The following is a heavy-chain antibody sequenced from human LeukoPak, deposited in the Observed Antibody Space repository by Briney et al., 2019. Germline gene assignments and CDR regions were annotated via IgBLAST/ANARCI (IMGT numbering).Heavy chain of an antibody. J-gene: IGHJ5*02. D-gene: IGHD2-2*01. V-gene: IGHV1-2*02. Sequence: ASVKVSCKASGYTFTGYYMHWVRQAPGQGLEWMGWINPNSGGTNYAQKFQGRVTMTRDTSISTAYMELSRLRSDDTAVYYCARDEYQLLEGAAGDNWFDPWGQGTLVTVSS. CDR2: INPNSGGT. CDR1: GYTFTGYY. CDR3: ARDEYQLLEGAAGDNWFDP.